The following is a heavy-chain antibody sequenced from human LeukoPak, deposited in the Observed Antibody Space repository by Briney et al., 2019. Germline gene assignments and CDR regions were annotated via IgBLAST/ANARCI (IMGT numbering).Heavy chain of an antibody. CDR2: IGTGIVDT. Sequence: GGSLRLSCAASGFTLSSHAMSWVRQAPGKGLEWVSVIGTGIVDTYYADSVKGRFTISRDNSKNTVYLQLNSLRAEDTAVYYCAKRVAAPGRIYYFDHWGQGTLVIVSS. CDR3: AKRVAAPGRIYYFDH. V-gene: IGHV3-23*01. D-gene: IGHD6-13*01. J-gene: IGHJ4*02. CDR1: GFTLSSHA.